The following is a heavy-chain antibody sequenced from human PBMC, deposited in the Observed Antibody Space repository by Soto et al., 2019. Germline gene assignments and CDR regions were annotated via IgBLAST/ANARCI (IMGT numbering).Heavy chain of an antibody. CDR2: INAGNGNT. Sequence: ASVKVSCKASGYTFTSYAMHWVRQAPGQRLEWMGWINAGNGNTKYSQKFQGRVTITRDTSATTAYMELSSLRSEDTAVYYCARGVPNYSSVWGFGYWGQGTLVTVSS. CDR3: ARGVPNYSSVWGFGY. V-gene: IGHV1-3*01. D-gene: IGHD6-19*01. J-gene: IGHJ4*02. CDR1: GYTFTSYA.